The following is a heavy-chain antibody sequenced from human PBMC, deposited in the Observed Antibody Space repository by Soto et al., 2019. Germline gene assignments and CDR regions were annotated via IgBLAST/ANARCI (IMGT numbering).Heavy chain of an antibody. CDR1: GFTFTSFS. V-gene: IGHV3-30-3*01. CDR2: VSFDGSSQ. Sequence: QVRLAESGGGVVQPGKSLRLSCAASGFTFTSFSIHWVRQAPGKGLEWVALVSFDGSSQYYADSVKGRFTISRDNSMNTVDLHMSSLRPDDSAVYYCARRDTRYYYYGLDVWGQGTPVTVSS. CDR3: ARRDTRYYYYGLDV. J-gene: IGHJ6*02.